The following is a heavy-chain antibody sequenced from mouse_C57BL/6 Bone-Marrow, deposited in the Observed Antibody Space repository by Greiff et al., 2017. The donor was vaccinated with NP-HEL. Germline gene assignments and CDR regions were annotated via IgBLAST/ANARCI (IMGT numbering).Heavy chain of an antibody. CDR3: DRSNYDCAGGDDAMDY. Sequence: QVQLQQPGAELVKPGASVKLSCKASGYTFTSYWMPWVKQRPGRGLEWIGRIDPSSGGTKYNEKFKSKATLTVDKPSSTAYMQLSSLTSEDTAVYYDDRSNYDCAGGDDAMDYWGQGTSVTVSS. J-gene: IGHJ4*01. CDR1: GYTFTSYW. V-gene: IGHV1-72*01. D-gene: IGHD2-4*01. CDR2: IDPSSGGT.